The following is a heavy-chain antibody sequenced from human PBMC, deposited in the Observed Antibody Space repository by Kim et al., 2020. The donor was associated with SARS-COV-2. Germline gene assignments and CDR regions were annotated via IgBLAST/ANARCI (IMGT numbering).Heavy chain of an antibody. V-gene: IGHV1-2*06. CDR1: GYTFTGYY. CDR2: INPNSGGT. Sequence: ASVKVSCKASGYTFTGYYMHWVRQAPGQGLEWMGRINPNSGGTNYAQKFQGRVTMTRDTSISTAYMELSRLRSDDTAVYYCARGLYTYYYDSSGSTWDFQHWGQGTLVTVSS. CDR3: ARGLYTYYYDSSGSTWDFQH. D-gene: IGHD3-22*01. J-gene: IGHJ1*01.